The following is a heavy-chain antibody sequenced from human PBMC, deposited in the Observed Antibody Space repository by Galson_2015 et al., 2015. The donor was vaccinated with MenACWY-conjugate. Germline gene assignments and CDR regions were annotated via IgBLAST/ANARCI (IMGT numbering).Heavy chain of an antibody. CDR1: GFYFSNCF. V-gene: IGHV3-23*01. D-gene: IGHD1-26*01. CDR3: ARAVPSRGAEVSDY. Sequence: SLRLSCAASGFYFSNCFMSWVRQAPGKGLEWVSGITGSGGNTHYADSVQGRFTLFRDNSKKTLYLQMNSLRAEDTAVYFCARAVPSRGAEVSDYWGQGTLVTVSS. CDR2: ITGSGGNT. J-gene: IGHJ4*02.